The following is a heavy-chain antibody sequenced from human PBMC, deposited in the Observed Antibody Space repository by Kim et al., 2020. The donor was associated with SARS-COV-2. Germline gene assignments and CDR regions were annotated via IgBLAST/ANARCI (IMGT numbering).Heavy chain of an antibody. J-gene: IGHJ4*02. Sequence: GGSLRLSCTASGFTFGDYAMSWVRQAPGKGLEWVGFIRSKGYGGTTEYAASVKGRFTISRDDSKSIAYLQMNSLKTEDTAVYFCTRDGDSNYYFHRFDYWGQGTLVTVSS. CDR3: TRDGDSNYYFHRFDY. CDR2: IRSKGYGGTT. V-gene: IGHV3-49*04. D-gene: IGHD4-4*01. CDR1: GFTFGDYA.